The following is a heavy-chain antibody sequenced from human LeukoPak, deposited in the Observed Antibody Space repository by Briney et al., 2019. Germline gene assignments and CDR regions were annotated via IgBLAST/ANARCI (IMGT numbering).Heavy chain of an antibody. J-gene: IGHJ4*02. CDR3: ARGFDSSDYYDSSGYYYDY. CDR1: GGSVSSGSYY. CDR2: IYYSGST. D-gene: IGHD3-22*01. Sequence: NPSETLSLTCTVSGGSVSSGSYYWSWIRRPPGKGLEWIGYIYYSGSTNYNPSLKSRVTISVDTSKNQFSLKLSSVTAADTAVYYCARGFDSSDYYDSSGYYYDYWGQGTLVTVSS. V-gene: IGHV4-61*01.